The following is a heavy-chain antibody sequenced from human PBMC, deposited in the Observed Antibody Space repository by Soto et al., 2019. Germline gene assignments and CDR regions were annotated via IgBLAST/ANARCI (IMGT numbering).Heavy chain of an antibody. CDR1: GCSIISGGYS. Sequence: SETLSLTCAVSGCSIISGGYSWCWIRQPPGKGLEWIGYIYHSGSTYYNPSLKSRVTISVDRSKNQFSLKLSSVTAADTAVYYCAAGGGLPRYYWGQGTLVTVS. V-gene: IGHV4-30-2*01. CDR2: IYHSGST. CDR3: AAGGGLPRYY. D-gene: IGHD5-12*01. J-gene: IGHJ4*02.